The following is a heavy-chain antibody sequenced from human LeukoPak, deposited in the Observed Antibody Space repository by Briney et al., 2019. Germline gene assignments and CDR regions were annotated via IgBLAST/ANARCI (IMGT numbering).Heavy chain of an antibody. CDR3: ARGFWSGYSFDY. CDR1: GGSFSGYY. Sequence: SETLSLTCAVYGGSFSGYYWSWIRQPPGKGLEWIGEINHSGSTNYNPSLKSRVTISVDTSKNQFSLKLSSVTAADTAAYYCARGFWSGYSFDYWGQGTLVTVSS. D-gene: IGHD3-3*01. J-gene: IGHJ4*02. CDR2: INHSGST. V-gene: IGHV4-34*01.